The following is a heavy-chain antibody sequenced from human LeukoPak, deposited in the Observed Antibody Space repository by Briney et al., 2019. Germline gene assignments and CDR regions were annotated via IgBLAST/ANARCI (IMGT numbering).Heavy chain of an antibody. V-gene: IGHV4-59*01. CDR1: GGSIGKFY. CDR2: VDYTGTT. J-gene: IGHJ2*01. D-gene: IGHD2-2*01. Sequence: PSETLSLTCTVSGGSIGKFYWHWIRQPPGKRLEWIGYVDYTGTTNYNPSLQSRVTISVDTSMNRLSLNLRSISAADTAVYFCARGASRGSLYWFFDLWGRGTLLTVPS. CDR3: ARGASRGSLYWFFDL.